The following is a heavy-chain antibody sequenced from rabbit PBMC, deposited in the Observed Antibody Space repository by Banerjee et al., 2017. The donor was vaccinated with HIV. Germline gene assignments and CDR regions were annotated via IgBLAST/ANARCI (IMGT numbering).Heavy chain of an antibody. V-gene: IGHV1S47*01. J-gene: IGHJ4*01. Sequence: QEQLVESGGGLVQPEGSLTLTCKASGFDFSSNAMCWVRQAPGKGPEWIACIYNSDGSTYYASWVNGRFTISRSTSLNTVTLQMTSLTAADTATYFCARDSAGREDFNLWGPGTLVTVS. CDR1: GFDFSSNA. CDR2: IYNSDGST. D-gene: IGHD4-2*01. CDR3: ARDSAGREDFNL.